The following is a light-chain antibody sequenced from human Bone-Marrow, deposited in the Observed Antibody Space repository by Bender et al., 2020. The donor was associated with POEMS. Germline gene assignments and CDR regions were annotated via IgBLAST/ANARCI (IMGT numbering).Light chain of an antibody. CDR1: DLGYKY. CDR2: QDT. Sequence: SYEVTQPPSVSVSPGQTASITCSGDDLGYKYVAWYQQKPGQSPWLVIYQDTKRPSGIPERFSGSNSGNTATLTISGTQAMDEADYYCQAWDTYSVIFGGGTKLTVL. CDR3: QAWDTYSVI. V-gene: IGLV3-1*01. J-gene: IGLJ2*01.